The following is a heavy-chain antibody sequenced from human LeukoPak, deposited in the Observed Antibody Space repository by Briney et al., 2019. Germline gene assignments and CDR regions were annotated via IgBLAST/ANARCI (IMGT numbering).Heavy chain of an antibody. D-gene: IGHD3-22*01. CDR3: ARPYYYDSRIDP. V-gene: IGHV4-30-4*01. Sequence: SQTLSLTRTVSGGSISSGDYYWSWIRQLPGKGLEWIAYMYYSGSTYYNPSLKSRVTMSADTSKNQLSLKLSSVTAADTAVYYCARPYYYDSRIDPWGQGILVTVSS. J-gene: IGHJ5*02. CDR1: GGSISSGDYY. CDR2: MYYSGST.